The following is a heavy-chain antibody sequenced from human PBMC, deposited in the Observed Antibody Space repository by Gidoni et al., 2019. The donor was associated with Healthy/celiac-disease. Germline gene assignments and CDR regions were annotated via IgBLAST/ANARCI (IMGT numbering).Heavy chain of an antibody. CDR1: GYSISSGYY. V-gene: IGHV4-38-2*02. CDR2: IYPSGST. D-gene: IGHD1-26*01. Sequence: QVQLQESGPGLVKPSETLSLTCTVSGYSISSGYYWGWLRQPPGKGLEWIGSIYPSGSTYYNPALKRRVTISIGTSKNQFSLKLSSVTAADTAVYYCARVGRGHYGMDVWGQGTTVTVSS. CDR3: ARVGRGHYGMDV. J-gene: IGHJ6*02.